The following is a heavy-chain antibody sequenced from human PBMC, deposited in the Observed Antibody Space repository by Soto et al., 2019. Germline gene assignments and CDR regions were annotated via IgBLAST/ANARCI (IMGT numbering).Heavy chain of an antibody. CDR2: INHSGST. J-gene: IGHJ4*02. CDR3: ARGRPSYYDSSGYYGVYFDY. V-gene: IGHV4-34*01. D-gene: IGHD3-22*01. CDR1: GGSFSGYY. Sequence: PSETLSLTCAVYGGSFSGYYWSWIRQPPGKGLEWIGEINHSGSTNYNPSLKSRVTISVDTSKNQFSLKLSSVTAADTAVYYCARGRPSYYDSSGYYGVYFDYWGQGTLVTVSS.